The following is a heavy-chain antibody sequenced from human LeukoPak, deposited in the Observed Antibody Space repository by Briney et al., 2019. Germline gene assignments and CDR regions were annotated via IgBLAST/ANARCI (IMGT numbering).Heavy chain of an antibody. CDR2: ISAYNGNT. D-gene: IGHD2-2*02. J-gene: IGHJ5*02. CDR1: GYTFTSYG. CDR3: ARDEDPPATAIPNWFDP. V-gene: IGHV1-18*01. Sequence: ASAKVSCKASGYTFTSYGISWVRQAPGQGLEWMGWISAYNGNTNYAQKLQGRVTMTTDTSTSTAYMELRSLRSDDTAVYYCARDEDPPATAIPNWFDPWGQGTLVTVSS.